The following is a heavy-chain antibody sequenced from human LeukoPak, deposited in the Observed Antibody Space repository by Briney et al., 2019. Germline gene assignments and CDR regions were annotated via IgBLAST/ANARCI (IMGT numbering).Heavy chain of an antibody. J-gene: IGHJ4*02. CDR3: AKPGYSSSWYGDYFDY. CDR1: GFTFSSYA. V-gene: IGHV3-23*01. D-gene: IGHD6-13*01. Sequence: PGGSLRLSCAASGFTFSSYAMSWVRQAPGKGLEWVSAISGSGGSTYYADSVKGRFTISRDNSKNTLYLQMNSLRAEDTAVYYCAKPGYSSSWYGDYFDYWGQGTLVTVSS. CDR2: ISGSGGST.